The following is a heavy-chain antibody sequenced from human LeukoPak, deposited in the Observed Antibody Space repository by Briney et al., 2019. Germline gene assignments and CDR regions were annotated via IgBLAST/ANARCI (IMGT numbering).Heavy chain of an antibody. CDR1: GFTFSGYY. Sequence: ASVKVSCKASGFTFSGYYMHWVRQAPGQGLEWMAWISPNSGGTNYVQKFQGRVTVTRDTSISTDYMEISGLTSDDTALYYCAREPSGSGGYDYWGQGTLVTVSP. CDR2: ISPNSGGT. CDR3: AREPSGSGGYDY. J-gene: IGHJ4*02. D-gene: IGHD3-10*01. V-gene: IGHV1-2*02.